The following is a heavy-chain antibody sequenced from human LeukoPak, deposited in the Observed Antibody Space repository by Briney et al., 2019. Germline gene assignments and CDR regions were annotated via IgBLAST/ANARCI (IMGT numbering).Heavy chain of an antibody. CDR3: ARDALPGFYGDYRHWFDP. Sequence: AAVKVSYKASGYTFTSYYMHWVRQAPGQGLEWMGIINPSGGSTSYAQKFQGRVTMTRDTSTSTVYMELSSLRSEDTAVYYCARDALPGFYGDYRHWFDPWGQGTLVTVSS. V-gene: IGHV1-46*03. J-gene: IGHJ5*02. CDR2: INPSGGST. CDR1: GYTFTSYY. D-gene: IGHD4-17*01.